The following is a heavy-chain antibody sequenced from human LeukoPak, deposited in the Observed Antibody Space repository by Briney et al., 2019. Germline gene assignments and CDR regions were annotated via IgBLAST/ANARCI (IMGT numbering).Heavy chain of an antibody. CDR2: ISAYNGNT. CDR1: GYTFTTYG. V-gene: IGHV1-18*01. D-gene: IGHD6-6*01. J-gene: IGHJ5*02. Sequence: ASATVSCKASGYTFTTYGINWVRQAPGQGLEWMGWISAYNGNTNYAQNLQGRVTLTTDTSASTAYMELRSLRSDDTAVYYCARDLIAARPGWFDPWGQGTLVIVSS. CDR3: ARDLIAARPGWFDP.